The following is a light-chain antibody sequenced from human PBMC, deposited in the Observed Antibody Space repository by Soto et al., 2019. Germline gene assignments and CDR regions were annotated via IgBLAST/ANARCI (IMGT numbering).Light chain of an antibody. CDR3: QQYNNWPRT. CDR2: GAS. CDR1: QSVSSN. V-gene: IGKV3-15*01. J-gene: IGKJ1*01. Sequence: EIVMTQSPATLSVSPGERATLSCRASQSVSSNLAWYQQKPGQAHRLLLYGASTRATGIPARFSGSGSATEFTLTISSLQSEDFAVYYCQQYNNWPRTFGQGTKVDIK.